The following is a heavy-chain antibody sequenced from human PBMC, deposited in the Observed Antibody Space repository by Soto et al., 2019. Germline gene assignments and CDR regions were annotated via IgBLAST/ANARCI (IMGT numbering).Heavy chain of an antibody. Sequence: QVQLVQSGAEVKKPGSSVKVSCKASGGTFSSYAISWVRQAPGQGLEWMGGIIPIFGTANYAQKFQGRGTITADESTSTAYMELSSLRSEDTAVYYCARAPIIAAAGIGWFDPWGQGTLVTVSS. J-gene: IGHJ5*02. CDR2: IIPIFGTA. D-gene: IGHD6-13*01. V-gene: IGHV1-69*01. CDR1: GGTFSSYA. CDR3: ARAPIIAAAGIGWFDP.